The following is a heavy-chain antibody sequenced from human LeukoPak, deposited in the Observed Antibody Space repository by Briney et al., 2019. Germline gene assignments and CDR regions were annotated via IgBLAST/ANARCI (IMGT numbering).Heavy chain of an antibody. D-gene: IGHD2/OR15-2a*01. CDR3: SEGYFEPFDH. Sequence: ASETLSLTCNVSGVSVSTSHWNWIRQRPGKGLEWIGCLSYTGKTDYNPPLKSRVSISLGSSNNHFSLKLTSVTAADTAVYYCSEGYFEPFDHWGQGILVTVSS. CDR2: LSYTGKT. CDR1: GVSVSTSH. J-gene: IGHJ4*02. V-gene: IGHV4-59*02.